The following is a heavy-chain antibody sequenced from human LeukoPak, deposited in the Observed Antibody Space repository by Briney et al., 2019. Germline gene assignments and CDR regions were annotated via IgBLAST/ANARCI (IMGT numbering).Heavy chain of an antibody. CDR3: ARVVPTASNGFDP. D-gene: IGHD2-2*01. CDR1: GASVSSGGYY. J-gene: IGHJ5*02. V-gene: IGHV4-31*03. Sequence: SETLSLTCTVSGASVSSGGYYWSWIRQPPGKGLEWIGYIHYSGNTYYNPSLKSRVTISVDTSKDQFSLKLGSVTAADTAVYFCARVVPTASNGFDPWGQGILVTVSS. CDR2: IHYSGNT.